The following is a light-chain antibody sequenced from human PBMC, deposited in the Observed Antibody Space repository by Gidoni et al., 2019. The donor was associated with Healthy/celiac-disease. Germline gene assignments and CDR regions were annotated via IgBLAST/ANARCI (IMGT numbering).Light chain of an antibody. V-gene: IGKV4-1*01. Sequence: DIVMTQSPDYLAVSLGERATINCKSSQRVLYSSNNKNYLAWYQQKPGQPPKLLIYWASTRESGVPDRFSGSGSGTDFTLTISSLQAEDVAVYYCQQYYSTPWKVXQGTKVEIK. J-gene: IGKJ1*01. CDR3: QQYYSTPWK. CDR2: WAS. CDR1: QRVLYSSNNKNY.